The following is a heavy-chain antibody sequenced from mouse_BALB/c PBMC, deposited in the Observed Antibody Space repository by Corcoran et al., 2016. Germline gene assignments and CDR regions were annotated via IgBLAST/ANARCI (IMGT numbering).Heavy chain of an antibody. CDR2: IYPGDGST. J-gene: IGHJ2*01. Sequence: QVQLQQSGPELVKPGALVKISCKASGYTFTSYDINWVKQRPGQGLEWIGWIYPGDGSTKYIEKFKGKATLNADKDSRTASMQLSSLTSENDAVYFCARGELTGTYFDYWGQGTTRTVSS. D-gene: IGHD4-1*01. CDR1: GYTFTSYD. CDR3: ARGELTGTYFDY. V-gene: IGHV1S56*01.